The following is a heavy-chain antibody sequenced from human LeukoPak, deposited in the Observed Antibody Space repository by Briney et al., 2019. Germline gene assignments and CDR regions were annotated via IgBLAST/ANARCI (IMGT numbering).Heavy chain of an antibody. CDR2: MNPNSGNT. D-gene: IGHD5-12*01. Sequence: ASVKVSCKASGYTFTGYYMHWVRQAPGQGLEWMGWMNPNSGNTGYAQKFQGRVTMTRNTSISTAYMELSSLRSEDTAVYYCARGSMVAYSPWGQGTLVTVSS. J-gene: IGHJ5*02. CDR1: GYTFTGYY. CDR3: ARGSMVAYSP. V-gene: IGHV1-8*02.